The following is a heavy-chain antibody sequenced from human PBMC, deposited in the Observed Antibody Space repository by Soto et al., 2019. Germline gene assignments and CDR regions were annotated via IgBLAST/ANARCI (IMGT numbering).Heavy chain of an antibody. Sequence: PGGSLGLSCAASGFTFSSYSMNWVRQAPGKGLEWVSSISSSSSYIYYADSVKGRFTISRDNAKNSLYLQMNSLRAEDTAVYYCARVAPDCSSTSCYFYAWGQGTLVTVSS. D-gene: IGHD2-2*01. V-gene: IGHV3-21*01. CDR3: ARVAPDCSSTSCYFYA. CDR1: GFTFSSYS. J-gene: IGHJ5*02. CDR2: ISSSSSYI.